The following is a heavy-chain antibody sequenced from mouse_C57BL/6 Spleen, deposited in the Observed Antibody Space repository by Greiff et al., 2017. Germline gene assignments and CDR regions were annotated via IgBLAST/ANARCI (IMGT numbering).Heavy chain of an antibody. V-gene: IGHV5-6*02. CDR3: AKHDGYYSDY. CDR1: GFTFSSYG. D-gene: IGHD2-3*01. J-gene: IGHJ2*01. Sequence: EVMLVESGGDLVKPGGSLKLSCAASGFTFSSYGMSWVRQTPDKRLEWVATISSGGSYTYYPDSVKGRFTISRDNAKNTLYLQMSSLKSEYTAMYYCAKHDGYYSDYWGQGTTLTVSS. CDR2: ISSGGSYT.